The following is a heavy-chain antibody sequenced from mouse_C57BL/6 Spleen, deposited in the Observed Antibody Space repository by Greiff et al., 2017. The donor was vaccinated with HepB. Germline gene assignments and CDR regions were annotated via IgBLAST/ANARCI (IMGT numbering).Heavy chain of an antibody. CDR1: GYTFTDYN. CDR3: ARRDPYYAMDY. V-gene: IGHV1-18*01. Sequence: VQLKQSGPELVKPGASVKIPCKASGYTFTDYNMDWVKQSHGKSLEWIGDINPNNGGTIYNQKFKGKATLTVDKSSSTAYMELRSLTSEDTAVYYCARRDPYYAMDYWGQGTSVTVSS. CDR2: INPNNGGT. D-gene: IGHD3-3*01. J-gene: IGHJ4*01.